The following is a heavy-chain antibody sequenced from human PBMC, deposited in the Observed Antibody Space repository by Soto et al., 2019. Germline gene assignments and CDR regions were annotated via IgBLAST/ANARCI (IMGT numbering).Heavy chain of an antibody. Sequence: QVQLQESGPGLVKPSQTLSLTCTVSGGSISSGAYYWSWVRQPPGKGLEWIGYIYYSGSTYYNPSPKSRVTIPVATPNNQFPLKLSSVTATDTAVYYCARDNYGDTYYFDYWGQGTLVTVSS. CDR2: IYYSGST. J-gene: IGHJ4*02. V-gene: IGHV4-30-4*01. D-gene: IGHD4-17*01. CDR1: GGSISSGAYY. CDR3: ARDNYGDTYYFDY.